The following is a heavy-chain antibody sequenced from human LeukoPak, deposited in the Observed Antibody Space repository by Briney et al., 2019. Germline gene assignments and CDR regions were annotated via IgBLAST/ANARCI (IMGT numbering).Heavy chain of an antibody. CDR1: GFPFNFYA. V-gene: IGHV3-23*01. CDR2: ISGSGGPT. Sequence: PGGSLRLSCAASGFPFNFYAMSWVRQAPGRGLEWVSNISGSGGPTYYADSVKGRFTISSDNSQNTLYLQMNSLRAEDTAVYYCAKDRPIFKDWGQGTQVTVSS. CDR3: AKDRPIFKD. J-gene: IGHJ4*02.